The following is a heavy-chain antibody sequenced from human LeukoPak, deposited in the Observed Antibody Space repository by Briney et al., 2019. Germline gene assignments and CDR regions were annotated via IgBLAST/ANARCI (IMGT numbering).Heavy chain of an antibody. CDR3: TREGNYYGSGSYDY. Sequence: PGRSLRLSCAASGFTFDDYAMHWVRQAPGKGLEWVSGISWNSGSIGYADSVKGRFTISRDDSKSIAYLQMNSLKTEDTAVYYCTREGNYYGSGSYDYWGQGTLVTVSS. CDR2: ISWNSGSI. CDR1: GFTFDDYA. V-gene: IGHV3-9*01. D-gene: IGHD3-10*01. J-gene: IGHJ4*02.